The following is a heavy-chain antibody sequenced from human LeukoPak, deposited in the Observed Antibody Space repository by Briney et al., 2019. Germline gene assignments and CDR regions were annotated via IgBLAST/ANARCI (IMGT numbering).Heavy chain of an antibody. CDR3: ASLKNYYDSSGYLVTDAFDI. V-gene: IGHV1-18*01. Sequence: ASVKVSCKASGYTFTTYNINWVRQAPGQGLEWMGWISGYNGNTNYAQKLQGRVTTTTDTSTSTAYMELRSLKSDDTAVYYCASLKNYYDSSGYLVTDAFDIWGQETMVTVSS. CDR1: GYTFTTYN. D-gene: IGHD3-22*01. J-gene: IGHJ3*02. CDR2: ISGYNGNT.